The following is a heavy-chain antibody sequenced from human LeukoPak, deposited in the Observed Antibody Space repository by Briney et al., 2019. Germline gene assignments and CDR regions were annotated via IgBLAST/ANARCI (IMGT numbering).Heavy chain of an antibody. Sequence: GGSLRLSCAASGFTFSKYDMNWVRQAPGKGLEWVSLIYSGGGTLYADSVKGRFTISRDSSKNTLYLQMNSLRAEDTAVYYCARWLSFWGQGTLVTVSS. D-gene: IGHD6-19*01. V-gene: IGHV3-53*01. CDR1: GFTFSKYD. CDR3: ARWLSF. J-gene: IGHJ4*02. CDR2: IYSGGGT.